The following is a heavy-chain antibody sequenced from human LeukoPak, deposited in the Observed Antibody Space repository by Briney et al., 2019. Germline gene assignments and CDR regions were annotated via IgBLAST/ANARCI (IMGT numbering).Heavy chain of an antibody. V-gene: IGHV3-13*04. CDR1: GFTFSSYD. D-gene: IGHD2-15*01. CDR3: ARAAHGYCSGGSCFHWYFDL. Sequence: GGSLRLSCAASGFTFSSYDMHWVRQATGKGLEWVSAIGTAGDTYYPGSVKGRFTISRENAKNSLYLQMNSLRAGDTAVYCCARAAHGYCSGGSCFHWYFDLWGRGTLVTVSS. CDR2: IGTAGDT. J-gene: IGHJ2*01.